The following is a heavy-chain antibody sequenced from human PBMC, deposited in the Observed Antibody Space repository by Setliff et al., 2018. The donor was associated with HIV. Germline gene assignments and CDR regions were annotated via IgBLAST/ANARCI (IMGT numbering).Heavy chain of an antibody. D-gene: IGHD3-10*01. CDR2: LYSGGTT. J-gene: IGHJ4*02. CDR1: GVSVNDYY. V-gene: IGHV4-4*07. CDR3: ARDRALRFSKSPSFNYFDV. Sequence: PSETLSLTCSVSGVSVNDYYWSWIRQPAGKGLEWIGRLYSGGTTNYNPSLKSRLTMSVDTSNNKFSLKLISVTAADTAVYYCARDRALRFSKSPSFNYFDVWGQGALVTAPQ.